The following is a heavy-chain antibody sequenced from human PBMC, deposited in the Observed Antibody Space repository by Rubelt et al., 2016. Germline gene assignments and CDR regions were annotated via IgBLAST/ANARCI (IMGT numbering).Heavy chain of an antibody. CDR1: GFIFSNYA. CDR2: TYSGDGN. D-gene: IGHD1-20*01. CDR3: PIISGCRHPKDNSPVVLACLITGYHPTSVTVTWY. J-gene: IGHJ2*01. Sequence: EVQVLESGGDLVQPGGSLRLSCAASGFIFSNYAMSWVRRAPGKGLGWVSVTYSGDGNYYADSVRGRFSITRHNSNNTLYLQMNNLRAPTKAPDVFPIISGCRHPKDNSPVVLACLITGYHPTSVTVTWY. V-gene: IGHV3-23*03.